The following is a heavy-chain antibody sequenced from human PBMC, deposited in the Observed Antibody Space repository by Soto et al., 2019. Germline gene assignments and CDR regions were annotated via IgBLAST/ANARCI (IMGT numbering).Heavy chain of an antibody. CDR2: LIPIFGTA. Sequence: SVKVSCKASGGTFSSYAISWVRPAPGQGLEWMGGLIPIFGTANSAQKFQGRVTITADESTSTSYMERSSLRSEDTAVYYCAISNRIAARPGCLEYWGHGTLVTVSS. CDR1: GGTFSSYA. V-gene: IGHV1-69*13. J-gene: IGHJ4*01. CDR3: AISNRIAARPGCLEY. D-gene: IGHD6-6*01.